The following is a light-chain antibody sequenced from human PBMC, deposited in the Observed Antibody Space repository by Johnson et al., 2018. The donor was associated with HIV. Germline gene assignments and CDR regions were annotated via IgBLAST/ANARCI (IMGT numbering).Light chain of an antibody. CDR2: ENN. J-gene: IGLJ1*01. CDR1: NSNIGNSY. CDR3: GTWDSSLDAYV. V-gene: IGLV1-51*02. Sequence: LTQPPSVSAAPGQKVTISCSGSNSNIGNSYVSWYQQLPRTAPKLLIYENNKRPSGIPDRFSGSKSGTSATLGITGLQTGDEADYYCGTWDSSLDAYVFGTGTKVAVL.